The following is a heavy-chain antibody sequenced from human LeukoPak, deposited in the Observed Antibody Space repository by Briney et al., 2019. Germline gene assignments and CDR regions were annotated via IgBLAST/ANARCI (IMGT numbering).Heavy chain of an antibody. J-gene: IGHJ4*02. V-gene: IGHV4-59*01. D-gene: IGHD4-17*01. CDR1: GCSISSYY. CDR2: IYYSGST. Sequence: ASETLSLTCTVSGCSISSYYWSWIRQPPGKGLEWIGYIYYSGSTNYNPSLKSRVTISVDTSKNQFSLKLSSVTAADTAVYYCARAQGNDYGDYDAADYWGQGTLVTVSS. CDR3: ARAQGNDYGDYDAADY.